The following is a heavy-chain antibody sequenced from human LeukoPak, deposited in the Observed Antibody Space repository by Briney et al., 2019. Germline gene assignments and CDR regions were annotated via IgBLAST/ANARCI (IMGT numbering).Heavy chain of an antibody. V-gene: IGHV3-30*02. CDR1: GFTFSNYD. J-gene: IGHJ4*02. CDR2: IRYDGNTI. D-gene: IGHD1-26*01. Sequence: PGGSLRLSCEASGFTFSNYDIYWVRQAPGKGLEWVACIRYDGNTIYYADSVRGQFTISRDNSRNTVYLQMNSLRPEDTAVYYCAKVATAGHGTSFNYWGPGTLVAVSS. CDR3: AKVATAGHGTSFNY.